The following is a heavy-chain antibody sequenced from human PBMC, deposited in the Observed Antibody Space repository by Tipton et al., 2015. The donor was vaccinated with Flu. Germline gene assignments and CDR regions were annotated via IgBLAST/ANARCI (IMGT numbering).Heavy chain of an antibody. CDR1: GGSISSYY. J-gene: IGHJ3*02. V-gene: IGHV4-59*01. D-gene: IGHD6-19*01. CDR3: ARDPRIAVAGDHDAFDI. Sequence: TLSLTCTVSGGSISSYYWSWIRQPPGKGLEWIGYIYYSGSTNYNPSLKSRVTISVDTSKNQFSLKLSSVTAADTAVYCCARDPRIAVAGDHDAFDIWGQGTMVTVSS. CDR2: IYYSGST.